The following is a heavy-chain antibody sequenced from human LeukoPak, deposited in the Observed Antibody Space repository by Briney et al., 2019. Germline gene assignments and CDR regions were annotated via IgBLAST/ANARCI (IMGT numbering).Heavy chain of an antibody. CDR3: ARDTGSFDY. CDR1: GFTFNSYS. D-gene: IGHD2-8*02. V-gene: IGHV3-48*01. Sequence: GGSLRLSCAASGFTFNSYSMNWVRQAPGKGLEWVSYISSSSSTIYYADSVKGRFTISRDNAKNSLYLQMNSLRAEDTAVYYCARDTGSFDYWGQGTLVTVSS. CDR2: ISSSSSTI. J-gene: IGHJ4*02.